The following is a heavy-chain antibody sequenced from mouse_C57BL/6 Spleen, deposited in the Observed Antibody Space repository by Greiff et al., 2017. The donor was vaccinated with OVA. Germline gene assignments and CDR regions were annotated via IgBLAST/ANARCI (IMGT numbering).Heavy chain of an antibody. Sequence: EVQLQQSGPELVKPGASVKISCKASGYTLTDYYMNWVKQSHGKSLEWIGDINPNNGGTSYNQKFKGKATLTVDKSSSTAYMELRSLTSEDSAVYYCAKTGTAWFAYWGQGTLVTVSA. V-gene: IGHV1-26*01. J-gene: IGHJ3*01. CDR1: GYTLTDYY. CDR2: INPNNGGT. D-gene: IGHD4-1*01. CDR3: AKTGTAWFAY.